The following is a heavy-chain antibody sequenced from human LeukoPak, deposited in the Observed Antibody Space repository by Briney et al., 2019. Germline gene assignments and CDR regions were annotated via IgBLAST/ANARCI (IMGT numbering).Heavy chain of an antibody. CDR3: AKVAYYYGSGPMGGYFDL. CDR2: ISGSGGST. J-gene: IGHJ2*01. V-gene: IGHV3-23*01. CDR1: GFTVSSNY. D-gene: IGHD3-10*01. Sequence: PGGSLRLSCAASGFTVSSNYMSWVRQAPGKGLEWVSAISGSGGSTYYADSVKGRFTISRDNSKNTLYLQMNSLRAEDTAVYYCAKVAYYYGSGPMGGYFDLWGRGTLVTVSS.